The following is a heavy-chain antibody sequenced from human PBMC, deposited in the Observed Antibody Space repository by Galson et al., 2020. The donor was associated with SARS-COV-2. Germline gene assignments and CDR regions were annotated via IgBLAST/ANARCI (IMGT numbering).Heavy chain of an antibody. J-gene: IGHJ4*02. CDR2: TYYRSKWHF. D-gene: IGHD6-19*01. Sequence: SQTLSLTCAISGDTVSSTSTAWNWVRQSPSGGLEWLGRTYYRSKWHFDYALSVKSRIVINPDTSKNQFSLQLNSVTPEDTAVYYCAGGYTTGWLDYWGQGTLLTVSS. V-gene: IGHV6-1*01. CDR3: AGGYTTGWLDY. CDR1: GDTVSSTSTA.